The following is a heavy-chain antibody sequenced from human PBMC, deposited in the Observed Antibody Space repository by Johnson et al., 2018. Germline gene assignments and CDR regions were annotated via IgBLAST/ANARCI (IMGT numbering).Heavy chain of an antibody. Sequence: VQLQESGGGVVRPGGSLRLSCAASGFSFDDHGMSWVRQAPGKGLEWVSGLNWDGGRIGYADSVKGRFTISRDKAKKSLYLQMKALRVEDTALYYCARDLKLASPGSFDVWGQGTVVTVSS. V-gene: IGHV3-20*04. D-gene: IGHD3-3*02. CDR3: ARDLKLASPGSFDV. CDR2: LNWDGGRI. J-gene: IGHJ3*01. CDR1: GFSFDDHG.